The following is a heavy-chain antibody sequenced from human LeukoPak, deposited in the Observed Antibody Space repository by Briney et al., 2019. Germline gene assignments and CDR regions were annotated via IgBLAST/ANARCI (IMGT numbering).Heavy chain of an antibody. CDR3: AKDSAWFELYYFDY. V-gene: IGHV3-33*06. CDR2: IWYDGSNK. J-gene: IGHJ4*02. CDR1: GFTFSSYG. Sequence: GGSLRLSCAASGFTFSSYGMHWVRQAPGKGLEWVAVIWYDGSNKYYADSVKGRFTISRDNSRNTLYLQMNSLRAEDTAVYYCAKDSAWFELYYFDYWGQGTLVTVSS. D-gene: IGHD3-10*01.